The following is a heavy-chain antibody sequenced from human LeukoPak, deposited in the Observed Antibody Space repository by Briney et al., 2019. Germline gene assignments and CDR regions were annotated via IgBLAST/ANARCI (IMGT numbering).Heavy chain of an antibody. J-gene: IGHJ3*02. CDR1: GGSISSYY. CDR2: SYDSGRT. D-gene: IGHD6-13*01. Sequence: SETLSLTCTVSGGSISSYYWSWIRQPPGKGLEWIGCSYDSGRTSYNPSLNSRVTISLDTSKNQFSLRLTSVTAADAAVYYCASTSIWLAFDIWGQGTMVTVSS. CDR3: ASTSIWLAFDI. V-gene: IGHV4-59*01.